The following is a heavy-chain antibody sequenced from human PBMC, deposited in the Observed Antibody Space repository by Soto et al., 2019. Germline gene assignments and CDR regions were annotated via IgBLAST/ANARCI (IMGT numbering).Heavy chain of an antibody. CDR1: GFTFSSYW. D-gene: IGHD1-1*01. Sequence: EVQLVESGGGLVQPGGSLRLSCVASGFTFSSYWMHWVRQAPGKGLVWVSSISNDGSSIYADPVKGRFTISRDNAKHTLYLQMASHSAEDTAVYYCERLPWKSPQNWGQGTLVIVSP. J-gene: IGHJ1*01. CDR2: ISNDGSS. CDR3: ERLPWKSPQN. V-gene: IGHV3-74*01.